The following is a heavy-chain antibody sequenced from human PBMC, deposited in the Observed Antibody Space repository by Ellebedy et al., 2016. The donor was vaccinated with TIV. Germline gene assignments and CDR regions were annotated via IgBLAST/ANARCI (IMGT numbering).Heavy chain of an antibody. V-gene: IGHV1-8*01. CDR3: ARDGGSYSDFDS. D-gene: IGHD1-26*01. CDR2: MNPNSDNS. CDR1: GYTFTSYD. J-gene: IGHJ4*02. Sequence: AASVKVSCKASGYTFTSYDINWVRQATGQGLEWMGWMNPNSDNSDYAPKFEGRLTMTRDTSISTAYMELSSLRSEDPAVYYCARDGGSYSDFDSWGQGTLVTVSS.